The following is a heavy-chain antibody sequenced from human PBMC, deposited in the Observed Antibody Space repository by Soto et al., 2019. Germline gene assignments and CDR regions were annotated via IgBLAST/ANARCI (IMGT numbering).Heavy chain of an antibody. J-gene: IGHJ3*02. V-gene: IGHV3-30*03. D-gene: IGHD3-16*02. CDR2: LSEGGGGK. Sequence: GGSLRPSCAASGFTFSSNRMHWVRRAPGKGLGWASLLSEGGGGKSYADSVKGRFTISRDNSKNTLYLQMHSLRAEDTAVYYCARVVIHYNNPYAFDIWGQGTMVTVSS. CDR3: ARVVIHYNNPYAFDI. CDR1: GFTFSSNR.